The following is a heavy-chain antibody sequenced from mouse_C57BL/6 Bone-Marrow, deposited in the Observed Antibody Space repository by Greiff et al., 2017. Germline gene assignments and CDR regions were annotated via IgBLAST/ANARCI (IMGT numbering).Heavy chain of an antibody. D-gene: IGHD1-2*01. Sequence: VQLQQSGAELVRPGTSVKVSCKASGYAFTNYLIEWVKQRPGQGLEWIGVINPGSGGTNYNEKFKGKATLTADKSYSTAYMQLSSLTSEVTADYVCARYYGPYFDVWGTGTTVTVSA. V-gene: IGHV1-54*01. CDR3: ARYYGPYFDV. CDR1: GYAFTNYL. CDR2: INPGSGGT. J-gene: IGHJ1*03.